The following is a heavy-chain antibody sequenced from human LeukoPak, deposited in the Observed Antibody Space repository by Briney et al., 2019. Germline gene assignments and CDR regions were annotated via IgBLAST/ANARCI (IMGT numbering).Heavy chain of an antibody. V-gene: IGHV3-23*01. Sequence: GASLRLSCAASGFTFNNYAMNWVRQAPGKGLEWVSVITSSGSTYYADSVKGRFTISRDNSKNTLYLQMNSLRAEDTAIYYCAKDLYGDYDFDCWGRGTLGTVSS. CDR2: ITSSGST. CDR3: AKDLYGDYDFDC. D-gene: IGHD4-17*01. J-gene: IGHJ4*02. CDR1: GFTFNNYA.